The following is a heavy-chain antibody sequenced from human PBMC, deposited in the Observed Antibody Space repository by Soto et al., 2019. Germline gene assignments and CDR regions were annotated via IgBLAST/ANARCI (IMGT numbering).Heavy chain of an antibody. D-gene: IGHD2-2*01. V-gene: IGHV3-49*03. CDR1: GFTFGDYA. CDR2: IRSKAYGGTT. Sequence: EVQLVESGGGLVQPGRSLRLSCTASGFTFGDYAMSWFRQAPGKGLEWVGFIRSKAYGGTTEYAASVKGRFTISRDDSKSIAYLQMNSLKTEDTAVYFCQLSLGSNWFDPWGQGTLVTVSS. J-gene: IGHJ5*02. CDR3: QLSLGSNWFDP.